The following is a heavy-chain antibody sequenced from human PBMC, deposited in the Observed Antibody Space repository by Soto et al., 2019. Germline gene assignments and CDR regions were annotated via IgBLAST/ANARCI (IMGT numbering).Heavy chain of an antibody. CDR1: GGSISSGGYY. J-gene: IGHJ4*02. D-gene: IGHD3-10*01. CDR3: ASIVSSAHGEFSD. Sequence: QVQLQESGPGLVKPSQTLSLTCTVSGGSISSGGYYWSWIRQHPGKGLEWIGYIYYSGSTYYNPSLQSRVSISGDTSKNHFSLKLSSVTAADTAVHYCASIVSSAHGEFSDWGQGTLVTVS. V-gene: IGHV4-31*03. CDR2: IYYSGST.